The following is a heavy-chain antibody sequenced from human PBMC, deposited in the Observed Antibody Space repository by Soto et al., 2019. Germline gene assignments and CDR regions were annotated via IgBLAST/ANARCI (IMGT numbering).Heavy chain of an antibody. Sequence: QVRLVQSGAEVKKPGSSVKLSCKVSGSNSNSYSIAWVRQAPGQGLQWLGTIVPLSGTPNHAQQFQARVTITVDTSTNTAYLELSSLRSEDTAIYYCARDWRQMSRGGFFDYWGQGSLVTISS. CDR2: IVPLSGTP. CDR1: GSNSNSYS. J-gene: IGHJ4*02. CDR3: ARDWRQMSRGGFFDY. V-gene: IGHV1-69*06. D-gene: IGHD3-16*01.